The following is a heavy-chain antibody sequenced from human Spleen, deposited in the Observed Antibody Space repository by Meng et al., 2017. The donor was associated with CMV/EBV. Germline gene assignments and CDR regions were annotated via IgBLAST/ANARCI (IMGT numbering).Heavy chain of an antibody. V-gene: IGHV4-31*02. CDR1: GSVSSGSYY. Sequence: GSVSSGSYYWSWIRQPPGKGLEWIGYIYYSGSTYYNPSLKSRVTISVDTSKNQFSLKLSSVTAADTAVYYCAREGLRGCSGGSCYGYWGQGTLVTVSS. CDR2: IYYSGST. D-gene: IGHD2-15*01. J-gene: IGHJ4*02. CDR3: AREGLRGCSGGSCYGY.